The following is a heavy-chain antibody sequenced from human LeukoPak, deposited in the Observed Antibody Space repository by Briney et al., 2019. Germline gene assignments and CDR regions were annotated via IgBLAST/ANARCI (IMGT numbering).Heavy chain of an antibody. V-gene: IGHV3-30-3*01. D-gene: IGHD2-15*01. Sequence: GRSLRLSCAASGFTFSSYAMHWVRQAPGKGLEWVAVISYDGSNKYYADSVKGRFTISRDNSKNTLYLQMNSLRAEDTAVYYCAGNLDPVGGGWFDPWGQGTLVTVSS. CDR1: GFTFSSYA. CDR3: AGNLDPVGGGWFDP. CDR2: ISYDGSNK. J-gene: IGHJ5*02.